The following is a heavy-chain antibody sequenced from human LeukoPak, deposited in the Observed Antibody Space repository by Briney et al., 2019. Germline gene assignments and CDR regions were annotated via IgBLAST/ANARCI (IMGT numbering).Heavy chain of an antibody. CDR1: GFTFSSYG. D-gene: IGHD6-13*01. CDR3: ARDRLDSSSWYYYYYGMDV. CDR2: IWYDGSNK. J-gene: IGHJ6*02. Sequence: GPLRLSCAASGFTFSSYGMHWVRQAPGKGLEWVAVIWYDGSNKYYADSVKGRFTISRDNSKNTLYLQMNSLRAEDTAVYYCARDRLDSSSWYYYYYGMDVWGQGTTVTVSS. V-gene: IGHV3-33*01.